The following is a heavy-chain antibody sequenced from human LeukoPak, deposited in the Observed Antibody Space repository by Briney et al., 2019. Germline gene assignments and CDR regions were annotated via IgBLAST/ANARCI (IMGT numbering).Heavy chain of an antibody. V-gene: IGHV3-21*04. CDR1: GFTFSSYS. CDR3: ARDEKEQWLVGWAFDI. CDR2: ISGSNSYI. D-gene: IGHD6-19*01. Sequence: GGSLRLSCAASGFTFSSYSMNWVRQAPGKGLEWVSSISGSNSYIYYADSMKGRFTISRDNAKNSLYLQMNSLRAEDTAVYYCARDEKEQWLVGWAFDIWGQGTMVTVSS. J-gene: IGHJ3*02.